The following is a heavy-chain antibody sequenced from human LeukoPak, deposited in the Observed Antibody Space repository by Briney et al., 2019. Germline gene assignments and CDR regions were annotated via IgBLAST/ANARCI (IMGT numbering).Heavy chain of an antibody. D-gene: IGHD3-16*01. V-gene: IGHV4-34*01. CDR1: GVTLSDYY. Sequence: SETLSLTCAVYGVTLSDYYWSWIRQPPGKGLEWIGEVNHSGRPNYNPSLKSRVTISIDTSKNQFSLNLTSVTAADTAVYYCARGWGSNSWYGDYWGQGTLVTVSS. J-gene: IGHJ4*02. CDR3: ARGWGSNSWYGDY. CDR2: VNHSGRP.